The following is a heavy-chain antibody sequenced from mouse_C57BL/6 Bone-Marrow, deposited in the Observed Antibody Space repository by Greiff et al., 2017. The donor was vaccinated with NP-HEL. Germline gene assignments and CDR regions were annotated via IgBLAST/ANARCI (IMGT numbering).Heavy chain of an antibody. J-gene: IGHJ3*01. CDR3: AREDYYGSSGAY. CDR1: GYTFTSYW. Sequence: VQLQQPGAELVMPGASVKLSCKASGYTFTSYWMHWVKQRPGQGLEWIGEIDPSDSYTNYNQKFKGKSTLTADKSSSTAYMQLSSLTSEDSAVYYCAREDYYGSSGAYWGQGTLVTVSA. V-gene: IGHV1-69*01. CDR2: IDPSDSYT. D-gene: IGHD1-1*01.